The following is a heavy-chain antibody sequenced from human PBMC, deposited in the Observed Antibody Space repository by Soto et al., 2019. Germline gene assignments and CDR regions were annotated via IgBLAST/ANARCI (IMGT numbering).Heavy chain of an antibody. V-gene: IGHV4-61*08. CDR1: GGSISSGDYY. CDR2: IYYSGST. CDR3: AVSIVVVPAAMGFYYYMDV. Sequence: PSETLSLTCTVSGGSISSGDYYWSWIRQPQGKGLEWIGYIYYSGSTNYNPSLKSRVTISVDTSKNQFSLKLSSVTAADTAVYYCAVSIVVVPAAMGFYYYMDVWGKGTTVTVSS. D-gene: IGHD2-2*01. J-gene: IGHJ6*03.